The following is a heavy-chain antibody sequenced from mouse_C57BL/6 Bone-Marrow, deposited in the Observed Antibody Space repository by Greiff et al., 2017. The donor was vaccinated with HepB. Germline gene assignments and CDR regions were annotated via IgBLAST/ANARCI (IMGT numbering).Heavy chain of an antibody. Sequence: GGGLVQPKGSLKLSCAASGFSFNTYAMNWVRQAPGKGLEWVARIRSKSNNYATYYADSVKDRFTISRDDSESMLYLQMNNLKTEDTAMYYCVRPGYGNYPMDYWGQGTSVTVSS. V-gene: IGHV10-1*01. J-gene: IGHJ4*01. D-gene: IGHD2-10*02. CDR1: GFSFNTYA. CDR2: IRSKSNNYAT. CDR3: VRPGYGNYPMDY.